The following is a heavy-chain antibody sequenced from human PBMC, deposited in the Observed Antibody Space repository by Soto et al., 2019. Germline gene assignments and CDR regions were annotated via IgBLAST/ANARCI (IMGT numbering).Heavy chain of an antibody. Sequence: QVQLQQWGAGLLKPSETLSLTCAVYGGSFSGYYWSWIRQPPGKGLEWIGEINHSGSTNYYPSLKSRVTISVDTSKNQFSLKLSSVTAADTAVYYCATKGSNGRPEYYYYGIDVWGQGTTVTVSS. D-gene: IGHD1-1*01. CDR3: ATKGSNGRPEYYYYGIDV. CDR1: GGSFSGYY. CDR2: INHSGST. V-gene: IGHV4-34*01. J-gene: IGHJ6*02.